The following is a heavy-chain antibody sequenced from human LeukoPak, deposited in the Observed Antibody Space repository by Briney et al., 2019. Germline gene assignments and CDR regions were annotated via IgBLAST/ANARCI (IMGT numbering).Heavy chain of an antibody. CDR3: ASSTAYDFWSGYYTGISYYYGMDV. Sequence: SVKVSCKASGGTFISYAISWVRQAPGQGLEWMGRIIPILGIANYAQKFQGRVTITADKSTSTAYMELSSLRSEDTAVYYCASSTAYDFWSGYYTGISYYYGMDVWGQGTTVTVSS. J-gene: IGHJ6*02. D-gene: IGHD3-3*01. CDR2: IIPILGIA. CDR1: GGTFISYA. V-gene: IGHV1-69*04.